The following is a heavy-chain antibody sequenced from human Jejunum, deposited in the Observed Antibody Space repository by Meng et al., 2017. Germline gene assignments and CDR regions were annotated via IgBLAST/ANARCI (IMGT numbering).Heavy chain of an antibody. J-gene: IGHJ4*02. CDR2: ITSSGGST. V-gene: IGHV3-23*01. CDR3: AKEWIEIGHPHFDH. D-gene: IGHD5-12*01. CDR1: GLTFRNYA. Sequence: EVQLLQSGGGWVQPGGSLRLSCAVSGLTFRNYAMSWVRQAPGKGLEWVSGITSSGGSTYYIDSVKGRFTISRDNSKNTLYLQMNSLRAEDTAVYYCAKEWIEIGHPHFDHWGQGTVVTVSS.